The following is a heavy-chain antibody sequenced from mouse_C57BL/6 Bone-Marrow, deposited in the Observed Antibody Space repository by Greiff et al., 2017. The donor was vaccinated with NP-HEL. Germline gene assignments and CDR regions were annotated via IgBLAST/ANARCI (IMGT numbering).Heavy chain of an antibody. Sequence: QVQLQQPGAELVRPGTSVKLSCKASGYTFTSYWMHWVKQRPGQGLEWIGVIDPSDSYTNYNQKFKGKATLTVDTSSSTAYMQLSSLTSEDSAVYYCARELGTTVVARYWYFDVWGTGTTVTVSS. D-gene: IGHD1-1*01. CDR1: GYTFTSYW. V-gene: IGHV1-59*01. CDR2: IDPSDSYT. J-gene: IGHJ1*03. CDR3: ARELGTTVVARYWYFDV.